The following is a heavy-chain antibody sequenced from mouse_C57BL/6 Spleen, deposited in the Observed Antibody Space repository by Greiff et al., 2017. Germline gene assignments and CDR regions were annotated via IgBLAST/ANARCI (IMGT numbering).Heavy chain of an antibody. CDR1: GYTFTSYG. CDR2: IYPRSGNT. CDR3: ARSRGIYSRDYFDY. V-gene: IGHV1-81*01. D-gene: IGHD1-1*01. J-gene: IGHJ2*01. Sequence: QVQLQQSGAELARPGASVKLSCKASGYTFTSYGISWVKQRTGQGLEWIGEIYPRSGNTYYNEKFKGKATLTADKSSSTAYMELRSLTSEDSAVYFCARSRGIYSRDYFDYWGQGTTLTVSS.